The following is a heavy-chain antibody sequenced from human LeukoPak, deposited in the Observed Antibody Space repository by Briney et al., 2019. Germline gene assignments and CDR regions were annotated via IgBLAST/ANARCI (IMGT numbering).Heavy chain of an antibody. J-gene: IGHJ6*02. CDR3: ARDPGGSYSYYYYYYGMDV. V-gene: IGHV1-18*01. CDR2: ISAYNGNT. CDR1: GGTFSSYA. D-gene: IGHD1-26*01. Sequence: GASVKVSCKASGGTFSSYAISWVRQAPGQGLEWMGWISAYNGNTNYAQKLQGRVTMTTDTSTSTAYMELRSLRSDDTAVYYCARDPGGSYSYYYYYYGMDVWGQGTTVTVSS.